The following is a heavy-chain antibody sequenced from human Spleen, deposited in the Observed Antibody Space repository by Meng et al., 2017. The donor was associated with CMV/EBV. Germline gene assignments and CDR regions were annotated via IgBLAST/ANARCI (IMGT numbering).Heavy chain of an antibody. CDR3: AREGCSSSNCYNDYFDY. CDR2: MNPNSGNT. Sequence: ASVKVSCKASGYTFTSYDINWVRQATGQGLEWMGWMNPNSGNTGYAQKFQGRVTITRNTSISTAYMELSSLRSEDTAVYYCAREGCSSSNCYNDYFDYWGQGTLVTVSS. V-gene: IGHV1-8*03. D-gene: IGHD2-2*02. J-gene: IGHJ4*02. CDR1: GYTFTSYD.